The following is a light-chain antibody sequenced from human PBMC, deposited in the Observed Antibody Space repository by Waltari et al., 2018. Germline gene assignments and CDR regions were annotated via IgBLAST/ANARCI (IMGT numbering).Light chain of an antibody. CDR2: GAS. Sequence: EIVMTQSPATLSVSSGEIATLSCRASQSVSSNLAGYQQKPGQAPRLLIYGASTRATGIPTRFSGSGSGTEFTLTISSLQSEDFAVYYCQQYNNWLWTFGQGTKVEIK. V-gene: IGKV3-15*01. CDR3: QQYNNWLWT. CDR1: QSVSSN. J-gene: IGKJ1*01.